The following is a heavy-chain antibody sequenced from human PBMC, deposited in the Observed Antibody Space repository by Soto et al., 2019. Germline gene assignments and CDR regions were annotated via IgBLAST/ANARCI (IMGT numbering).Heavy chain of an antibody. Sequence: QVQLVQSGAEVRRPAASVKVSCKTSGNPFMGHYIHWLRQAPGQGFVWLGYISNSGDTKFSQNFQGRVSMTRDTSITTAYMELRGLQSGDTAVYYCAAGGSWYAFWGQGTLVTVSS. CDR2: YISNSGDT. CDR1: GNPFMGHY. CDR3: AAGGSWYAF. J-gene: IGHJ4*02. D-gene: IGHD6-13*01. V-gene: IGHV1-2*02.